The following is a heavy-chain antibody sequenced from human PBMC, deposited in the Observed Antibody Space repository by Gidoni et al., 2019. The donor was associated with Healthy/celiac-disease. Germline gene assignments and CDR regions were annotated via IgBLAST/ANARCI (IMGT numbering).Heavy chain of an antibody. V-gene: IGHV3-64D*06. CDR3: VKGVPTRVYLTMISGYYYYGMDV. CDR2: ISRNGGST. J-gene: IGHJ6*02. CDR1: GFTFSSYA. Sequence: EVQLVESGGGVVQPGGSLRLSCSASGFTFSSYAMHWVRQAPGKGLESVSAISRNGGSTYYADSVKGRLTISRDNSKNTLYLQMSSLRAEDTAVYYCVKGVPTRVYLTMISGYYYYGMDVWGQGTTVTVSS. D-gene: IGHD3-22*01.